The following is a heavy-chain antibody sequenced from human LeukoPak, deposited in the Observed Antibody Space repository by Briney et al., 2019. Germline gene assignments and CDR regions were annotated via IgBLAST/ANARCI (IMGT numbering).Heavy chain of an antibody. CDR1: GGSISSYY. CDR2: IYYGGST. V-gene: IGHV4-59*01. Sequence: PSETLSLTCTVSGGSISSYYWGWIRQPPGTGLEWIGYIYYGGSTNYNPSLKSRVTISVDTSKNQFSLKLSSVTAADTAVYYCARDLYSYGLFDYWGQGTLVTVSS. D-gene: IGHD5-18*01. CDR3: ARDLYSYGLFDY. J-gene: IGHJ4*02.